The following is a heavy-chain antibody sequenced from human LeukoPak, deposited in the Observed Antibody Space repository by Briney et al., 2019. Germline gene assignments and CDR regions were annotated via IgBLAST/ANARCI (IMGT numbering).Heavy chain of an antibody. J-gene: IGHJ4*02. CDR1: GFTFSSYA. CDR2: ISGSGGST. D-gene: IGHD5-12*01. Sequence: PGGSLRLSCAASGFTFSSYAMSWVRQAPGKGLEWVSAISGSGGSTYYADSVKGRFTISRDNSKNTLYLQMNSLRAEDTAVYYCAKGPSPFNIVATMVYWGQGTLVTVSS. CDR3: AKGPSPFNIVATMVY. V-gene: IGHV3-23*01.